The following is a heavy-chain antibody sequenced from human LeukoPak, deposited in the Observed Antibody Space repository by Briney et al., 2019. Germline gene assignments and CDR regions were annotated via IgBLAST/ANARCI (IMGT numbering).Heavy chain of an antibody. V-gene: IGHV1-18*01. J-gene: IGHJ3*02. Sequence: ASVKVSCKASGYSFSSYGISWVRQAPGQGLEWMGWISAYNGNTNYAQKLQGRVTMTTDTSTSTAYMELRSLRSDDTAVYYCARDSGAFKTFDIWGQGTMVTVSS. CDR2: ISAYNGNT. CDR1: GYSFSSYG. CDR3: ARDSGAFKTFDI. D-gene: IGHD1-26*01.